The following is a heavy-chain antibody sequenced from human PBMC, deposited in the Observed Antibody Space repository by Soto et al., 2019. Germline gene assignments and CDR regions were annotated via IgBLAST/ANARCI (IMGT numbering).Heavy chain of an antibody. D-gene: IGHD6-13*01. J-gene: IGHJ6*02. CDR1: GFTFSSYW. V-gene: IGHV3-74*01. CDR2: INSDGSST. Sequence: GGSLRLSCAASGFTFSSYWMHWIRQASGKGLVWVSRINSDGSSTSYADSVKGRFTISRDNAKNTLYLQMNSLRAEDTAVYYCAREPYSSSWSDYYYYGMDVWGQGXTVTVYS. CDR3: AREPYSSSWSDYYYYGMDV.